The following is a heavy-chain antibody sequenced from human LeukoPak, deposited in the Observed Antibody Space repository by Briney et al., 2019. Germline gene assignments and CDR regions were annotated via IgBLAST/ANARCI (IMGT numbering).Heavy chain of an antibody. CDR2: IYYSGST. V-gene: IGHV4-59*01. CDR1: GGSISSYY. J-gene: IGHJ4*02. Sequence: SETLSLTCTVSGGSISSYYWSWIRQPPGKGLEWIGNIYYSGSTNYNPSLKSRVTISVDTSKNQFSLKLSSVTAADTAVYYCARVTGYMIEDYFDYWGQGTLVTVSS. D-gene: IGHD3-22*01. CDR3: ARVTGYMIEDYFDY.